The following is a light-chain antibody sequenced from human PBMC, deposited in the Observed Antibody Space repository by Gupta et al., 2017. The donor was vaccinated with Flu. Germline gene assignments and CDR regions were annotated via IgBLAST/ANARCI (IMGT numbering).Light chain of an antibody. J-gene: IGKJ2*03. CDR2: GAS. CDR3: KQYNSWPPYS. V-gene: IGKV3-15*01. Sequence: EIVMTRSPATLSVSPGERATLSCRASQSIFNNLAWYQQKPGQAPRRLIYGASTRATGIPARFSGSGSGAEFTLTISSLQSEDFAVYYCKQYNSWPPYSFGQGTKLEIK. CDR1: QSIFNN.